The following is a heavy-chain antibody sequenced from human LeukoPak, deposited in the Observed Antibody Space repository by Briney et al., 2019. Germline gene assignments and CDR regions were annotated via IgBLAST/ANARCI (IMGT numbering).Heavy chain of an antibody. V-gene: IGHV4-38-2*02. CDR2: IYHTGSA. CDR1: GGAISSGYY. J-gene: IGHJ5*02. D-gene: IGHD6-13*01. CDR3: ARGLKRRIAAAGHNWFDP. Sequence: SETLSLICNVSGGAISSGYYWGWIRQPPGKGLEWIGNIYHTGSANYNPSLARRVTMSVDKSKNQFSLRLGSVTAADTAVYYCARGLKRRIAAAGHNWFDPWGQGTLVTVSS.